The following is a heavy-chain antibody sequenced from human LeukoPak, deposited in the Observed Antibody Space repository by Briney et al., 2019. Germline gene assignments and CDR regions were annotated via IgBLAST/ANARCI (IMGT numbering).Heavy chain of an antibody. J-gene: IGHJ6*02. CDR1: GFTFGDYA. V-gene: IGHV3-73*01. CDR3: TVGYYYDSSGYSAYYYGMDV. Sequence: GGSLRLSCTASGFTFGDYAMSWVRQASGKGLEWVGRIRSKANSYATACAASVKGRFTISRDDSKNTAYLQMNSRKTEDTAVYYCTVGYYYDSSGYSAYYYGMDVWGQGTTVTVSS. D-gene: IGHD3-22*01. CDR2: IRSKANSYAT.